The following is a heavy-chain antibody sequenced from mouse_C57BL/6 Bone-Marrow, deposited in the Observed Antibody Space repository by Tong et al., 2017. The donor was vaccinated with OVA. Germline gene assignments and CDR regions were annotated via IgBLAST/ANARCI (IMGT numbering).Heavy chain of an antibody. Sequence: EVQLQESGGGLVKPGGSLKLSCAASGFTFSSYTMSWVRQTPEKRLEWVATISGGGGNTYYPDSVKGRFTISRDNAKKTLYLQMSSLRSEDTALYYCARQGDGYYRLDYWGQGTTLTVSS. CDR2: ISGGGGNT. J-gene: IGHJ2*01. D-gene: IGHD2-3*01. CDR3: ARQGDGYYRLDY. CDR1: GFTFSSYT. V-gene: IGHV5-9*01.